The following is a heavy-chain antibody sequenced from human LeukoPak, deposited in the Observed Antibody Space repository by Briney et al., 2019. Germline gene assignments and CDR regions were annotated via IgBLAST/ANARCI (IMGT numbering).Heavy chain of an antibody. D-gene: IGHD2-21*02. J-gene: IGHJ4*02. V-gene: IGHV3-9*01. CDR3: AKVADFRWGLDY. CDR2: ISWNSGSI. CDR1: GFTFDDYA. Sequence: GRSLRLSCAASGFTFDDYAMPWVRHAPGKGLEWVSGISWNSGSIGYADSVKGRFTISRDNAKNSLYLQVNSLRAEDTALYYCAKVADFRWGLDYWGQGTLVTVSS.